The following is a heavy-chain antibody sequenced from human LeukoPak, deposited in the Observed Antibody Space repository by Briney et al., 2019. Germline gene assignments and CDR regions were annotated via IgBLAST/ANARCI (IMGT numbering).Heavy chain of an antibody. Sequence: GASVKVSCKASGYDFTSVGITWVRRAPGQGLEWMGWISPYNGNTRYAQKFQGRVAMTTDTSTTTAYMELRALRFNDTAVYYCARAGSGSGCYFDYWGQGNLVTVSS. CDR3: ARAGSGSGCYFDY. J-gene: IGHJ4*02. D-gene: IGHD6-19*01. V-gene: IGHV1-18*01. CDR2: ISPYNGNT. CDR1: GYDFTSVG.